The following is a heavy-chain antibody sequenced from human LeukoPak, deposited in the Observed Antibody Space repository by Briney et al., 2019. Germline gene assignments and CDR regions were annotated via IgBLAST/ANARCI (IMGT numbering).Heavy chain of an antibody. J-gene: IGHJ6*02. CDR1: GYTFTSYY. D-gene: IGHD2-15*01. Sequence: ASVKVSCKASGYTFTSYYMHWVRQAPGQGLEWMGIINPSGGSTSYAQKFQGRVTMTRDTSTSTVYMELSSLRSEDTAVYYCARDLTVTKRYCSGGSCYSDYYYGMDVWGQGTTVTVSS. CDR3: ARDLTVTKRYCSGGSCYSDYYYGMDV. CDR2: INPSGGST. V-gene: IGHV1-46*01.